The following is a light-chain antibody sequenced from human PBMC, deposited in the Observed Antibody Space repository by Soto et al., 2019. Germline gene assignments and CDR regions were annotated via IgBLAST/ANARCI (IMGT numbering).Light chain of an antibody. CDR2: KAS. CDR1: QTISSW. V-gene: IGKV1-5*03. CDR3: QHYNSYSEA. J-gene: IGKJ1*01. Sequence: TQVAHFPSTLSASLAPSVPITWRASQTISSWLAWYQQKPGKAPKLLIYKASTLKSGVPSRFSGSGSGTEFTLTISSLQPDDFATYYCQHYNSYSEAFGQGTKVDIK.